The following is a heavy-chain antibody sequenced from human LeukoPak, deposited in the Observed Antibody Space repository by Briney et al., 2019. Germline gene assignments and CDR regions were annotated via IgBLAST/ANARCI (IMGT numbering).Heavy chain of an antibody. V-gene: IGHV4-59*01. CDR3: ARVLGSSGWHGLGPFDY. CDR2: IYYSGST. J-gene: IGHJ4*02. Sequence: KASETLSLTCTVSGGSISSYYWSWIRQPPGKGLEWIGYIYYSGSTNYNPSLKSRVTISVDTSKNQFSLKLSSVTAADTAVYYCARVLGSSGWHGLGPFDYWGQGTLVTVSS. D-gene: IGHD6-19*01. CDR1: GGSISSYY.